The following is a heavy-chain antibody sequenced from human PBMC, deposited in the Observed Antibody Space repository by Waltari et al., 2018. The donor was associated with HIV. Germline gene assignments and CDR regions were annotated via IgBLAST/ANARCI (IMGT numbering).Heavy chain of an antibody. V-gene: IGHV4-39*01. CDR3: ARPIVVGALGYGMDV. J-gene: IGHJ6*02. Sequence: QLQLQESGPGLVKPSETLSLPRTVSGGSIRSSSYFWGWIRQPPGKGLEWIGSIYYSGSTYYNPSLKSRVTISVDTSKNQFSLKLSSVTAADTAVYYCARPIVVGALGYGMDVWGQGTTVTVSS. CDR2: IYYSGST. D-gene: IGHD2-2*01. CDR1: GGSIRSSSYF.